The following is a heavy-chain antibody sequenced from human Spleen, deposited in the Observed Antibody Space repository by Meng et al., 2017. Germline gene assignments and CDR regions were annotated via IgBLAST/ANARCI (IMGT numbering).Heavy chain of an antibody. V-gene: IGHV2-5*01. D-gene: IGHD7-27*01. CDR3: AHYLGNFDY. CDR2: VYWNDEK. CDR1: GFSLSTTEVG. Sequence: SGPTLVKPTQTLTLTCTFSGFSLSTTEVGVGWIRQPPGKALEWLGIVYWNDEKRYSPSLKSRLTITKDTSKNQVVLTMTNMDPVDTATYYCAHYLGNFDYWGQGTLVTVSS. J-gene: IGHJ4*02.